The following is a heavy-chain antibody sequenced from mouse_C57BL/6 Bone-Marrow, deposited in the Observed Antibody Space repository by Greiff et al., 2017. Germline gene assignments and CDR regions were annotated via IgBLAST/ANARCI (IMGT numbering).Heavy chain of an antibody. J-gene: IGHJ2*01. V-gene: IGHV3-6*01. D-gene: IGHD2-1*01. Sequence: EVKLQESGPGLVKPSQSLSLTCSVTGYSITSGYYWNWIRQFPGNKLEWMGYISYDGSNNYNPSLKNRTSITRDTSKNQFFLKLNSVTTEDTATYYCARAYGNYDFDYWGQGTTLTVSS. CDR2: ISYDGSN. CDR3: ARAYGNYDFDY. CDR1: GYSITSGYY.